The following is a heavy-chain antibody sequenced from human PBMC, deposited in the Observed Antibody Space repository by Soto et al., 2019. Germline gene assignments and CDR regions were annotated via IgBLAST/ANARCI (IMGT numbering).Heavy chain of an antibody. V-gene: IGHV4-4*07. Sequence: SETLSLTCTVSGASISGFYWSWIRKSAGKGLEWIGRIYATGTTNYNPSLKSRVMMSVDTSKKQFSLKLRSVTAADTAVYYCVRDGTKTLRDWFDPWGQGISVTVSS. D-gene: IGHD1-1*01. CDR2: IYATGTT. J-gene: IGHJ5*02. CDR1: GASISGFY. CDR3: VRDGTKTLRDWFDP.